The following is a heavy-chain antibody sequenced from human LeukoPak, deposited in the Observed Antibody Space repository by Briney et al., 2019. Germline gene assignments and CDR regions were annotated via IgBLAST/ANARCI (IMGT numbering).Heavy chain of an antibody. CDR3: ARGAYDSTSWYYFDY. V-gene: IGHV4-4*02. Sequence: SGTLSLTCAVSGGSISSSNWWSWVRQPPGKGLEWIGEIYHSGNTNYNPSLKSRVTISIDNSKNQFSLKLSSVTAADTAVYYCARGAYDSTSWYYFDYWGQGTQVTVSS. J-gene: IGHJ4*02. CDR2: IYHSGNT. D-gene: IGHD6-13*01. CDR1: GGSISSSNW.